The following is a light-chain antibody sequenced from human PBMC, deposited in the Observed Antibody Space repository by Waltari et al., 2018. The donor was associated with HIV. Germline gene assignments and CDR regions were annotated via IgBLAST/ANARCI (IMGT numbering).Light chain of an antibody. Sequence: QSVLTQPPSASGTPGQRVTISCSGSSSNIGRSYIYWYQQLPGTAPKLLIYGSNQRPSGVPDRFSGSKSGTSASLAISGLRSEDEADYYCAAWDGSLSGVVFGGGTKLTVL. CDR2: GSN. CDR3: AAWDGSLSGVV. CDR1: SSNIGRSY. V-gene: IGLV1-47*01. J-gene: IGLJ2*01.